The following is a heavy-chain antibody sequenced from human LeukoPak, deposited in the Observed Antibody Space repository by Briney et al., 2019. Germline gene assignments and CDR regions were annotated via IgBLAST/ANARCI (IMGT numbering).Heavy chain of an antibody. J-gene: IGHJ4*02. D-gene: IGHD2-21*01. CDR3: AKGSTYCGGDCYGYYFDY. Sequence: GRSLRLSCAASGFTFDDYAMHWVRRAPGKGLEWVSGISWNSGSIGYADSVKGRFTISRDNAKNSLYLQMNSLRAEDMALYYCAKGSTYCGGDCYGYYFDYWGQGTLVTVSS. CDR2: ISWNSGSI. CDR1: GFTFDDYA. V-gene: IGHV3-9*03.